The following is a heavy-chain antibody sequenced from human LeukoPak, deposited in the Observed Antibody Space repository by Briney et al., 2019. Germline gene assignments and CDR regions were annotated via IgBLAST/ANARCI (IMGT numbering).Heavy chain of an antibody. D-gene: IGHD2-2*01. CDR2: ISGSGGST. CDR1: GFTFSSYG. Sequence: PGGSLRLSCAASGFTFSSYGMSWVRQAPGKGLEWVSAISGSGGSTYYADSVKGRFTISRDNSKNTLYLQMNSLRAEDTAVYYCAKKEGDIVVVPAARLVSIPTGYDYWGQGTLVTVSS. CDR3: AKKEGDIVVVPAARLVSIPTGYDY. V-gene: IGHV3-23*01. J-gene: IGHJ4*02.